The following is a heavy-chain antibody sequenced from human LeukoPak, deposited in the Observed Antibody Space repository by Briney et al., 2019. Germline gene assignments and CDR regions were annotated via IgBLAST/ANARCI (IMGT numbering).Heavy chain of an antibody. CDR2: IYYSGST. CDR3: ARHLSYYYDSSGYYPYYFDY. J-gene: IGHJ4*02. CDR1: GGSISSYY. Sequence: SETLSLTCTVSGGSISSYYWSWIRQPPGKGLEWIGSIYYSGSTYYNPSLKSRVTISVDTSKNQFSLKLSSVTAADTAVYYCARHLSYYYDSSGYYPYYFDYWGQGTLVTVSS. V-gene: IGHV4-59*05. D-gene: IGHD3-22*01.